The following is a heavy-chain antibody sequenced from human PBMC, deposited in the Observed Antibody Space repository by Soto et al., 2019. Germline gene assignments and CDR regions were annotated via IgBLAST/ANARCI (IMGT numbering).Heavy chain of an antibody. CDR3: AKFRSRDYDFWSGYLEF. CDR1: GFTFSSYA. CDR2: ISGSGGST. Sequence: GGSLRLSCAASGFTFSSYAMSWVRQAPGKGLEWVSAISGSGGSTYYADSVKGRFTISRDNSKNTLYLQMNSLRAEDTAVYYCAKFRSRDYDFWSGYLEFGGQGTLVTVSS. D-gene: IGHD3-3*01. J-gene: IGHJ4*02. V-gene: IGHV3-23*01.